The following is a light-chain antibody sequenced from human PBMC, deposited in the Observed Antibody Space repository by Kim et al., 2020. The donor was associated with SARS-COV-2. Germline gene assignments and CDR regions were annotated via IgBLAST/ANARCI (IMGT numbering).Light chain of an antibody. V-gene: IGLV2-14*03. Sequence: QSALTQPASVSGSPGQSITISCTGTSSDVGSFNYVSWYQQRPDKAPKLMIYDVSDRPSGVSDRFSGSKSGNTASLTISGLQAEDEADYYCSSYTSGTTLVVFGGGTKLTVL. CDR1: SSDVGSFNY. CDR2: DVS. CDR3: SSYTSGTTLVV. J-gene: IGLJ2*01.